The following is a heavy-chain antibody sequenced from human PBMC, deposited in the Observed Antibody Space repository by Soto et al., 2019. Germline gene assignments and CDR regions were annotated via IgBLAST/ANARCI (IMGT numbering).Heavy chain of an antibody. CDR2: ISYDGNNK. Sequence: QVQLVESGGGVVQPGRSLRLSCAASGFTFSRFSMHWVRQAPGKGLACVAVISYDGNNKHFAESVKGRFSILRDDSKNTVNLEMNNLRGDDSAVYYCARDQGMFLSYYYYGMDVWGQGTTVTVSS. CDR1: GFTFSRFS. CDR3: ARDQGMFLSYYYYGMDV. D-gene: IGHD3-10*02. V-gene: IGHV3-30-3*01. J-gene: IGHJ6*02.